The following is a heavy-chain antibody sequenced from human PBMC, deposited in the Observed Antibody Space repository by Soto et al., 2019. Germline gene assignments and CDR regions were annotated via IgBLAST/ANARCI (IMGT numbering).Heavy chain of an antibody. CDR3: ALRKTGSYFDY. CDR2: ISSSGTNT. Sequence: EVQLLASGGGLVQPGGSLRLSCAGAGFTFSTYAMSWVRQAPGKGLEWVSAISSSGTNTFYADSVKGRFTISRDNSRNTLYLQMNSLRADDTAVYYCALRKTGSYFDYWGQGILVTVSS. V-gene: IGHV3-23*01. D-gene: IGHD7-27*01. J-gene: IGHJ4*02. CDR1: GFTFSTYA.